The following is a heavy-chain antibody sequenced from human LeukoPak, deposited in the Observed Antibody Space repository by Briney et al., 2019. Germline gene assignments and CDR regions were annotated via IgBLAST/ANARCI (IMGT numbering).Heavy chain of an antibody. CDR1: GYTFTSYD. Sequence: ASVKVSCKASGYTFTSYDINWVRQATGQGLEWMGWMNPNSGNTGYAQKFQGRVTMTRNTSISTAYMELSSLRAEDTAVYYCVKDWTGTKPFDLWGRGTLVTVSS. D-gene: IGHD3/OR15-3a*01. CDR2: MNPNSGNT. CDR3: VKDWTGTKPFDL. J-gene: IGHJ2*01. V-gene: IGHV1-8*01.